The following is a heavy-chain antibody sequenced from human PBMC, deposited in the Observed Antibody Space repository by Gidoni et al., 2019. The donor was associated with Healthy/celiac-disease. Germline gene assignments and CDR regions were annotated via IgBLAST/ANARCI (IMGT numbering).Heavy chain of an antibody. CDR3: ARGNPQGAVAGLFDY. CDR1: GGSISSSNW. Sequence: QVQLQESGPGLVKPSGTLSLTGAVSGGSISSSNWWSWVRQPPGKGLEWIGEIYHSGSTHYNPSLKSRVTISVDTSKNQFSLKLSSVTAADTAVYYCARGNPQGAVAGLFDYWGQGTLVTVSS. CDR2: IYHSGST. J-gene: IGHJ4*02. D-gene: IGHD6-19*01. V-gene: IGHV4-4*02.